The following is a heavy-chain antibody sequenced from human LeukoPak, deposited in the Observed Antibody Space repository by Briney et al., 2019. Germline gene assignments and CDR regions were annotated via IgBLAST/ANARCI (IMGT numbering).Heavy chain of an antibody. J-gene: IGHJ3*02. CDR2: INPNSGGT. CDR3: ARGASPIEVVPAANDAFDI. Sequence: ASVKVSCKASGGTFSSYAISWVRQAPGQGLEWMGWINPNSGGTNYAQKFQGRVTMTRDTSISTAYMEPSRLRSDDTAVYYCARGASPIEVVPAANDAFDIWGQGTMVTVSS. V-gene: IGHV1-2*02. D-gene: IGHD2-2*01. CDR1: GGTFSSYA.